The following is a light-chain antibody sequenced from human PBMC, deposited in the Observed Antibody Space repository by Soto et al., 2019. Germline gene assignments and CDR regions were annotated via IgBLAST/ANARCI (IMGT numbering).Light chain of an antibody. CDR1: QSVSSEK. CDR3: QQYGSSLLT. J-gene: IGKJ4*01. CDR2: GAS. Sequence: EIVLTQSPGTLSLSPGERASLSCRASQSVSSEKLAWYQQKPGQAPRLLIFGASDRATGIPERFSGSGSGTDFSLTISRLEPEDSAVYYCQQYGSSLLTFGGGTKVDTK. V-gene: IGKV3-20*01.